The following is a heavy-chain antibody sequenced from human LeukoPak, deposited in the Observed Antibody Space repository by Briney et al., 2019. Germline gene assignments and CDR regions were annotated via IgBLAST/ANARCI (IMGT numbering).Heavy chain of an antibody. CDR2: IKSGGGT. CDR1: GFTFNTYV. V-gene: IGHV3-23*01. J-gene: IGHJ4*02. D-gene: IGHD6-19*01. Sequence: PGGSLRLSCAASGFTFNTYVMSWVRQTPGKGLQWVSSIKSGGGTDYADSVKGRFTISRDNSKNTLYLQMNSLRAEDTSIYYCTKVRPLPGSCWYGGDDYWGQGTLVTVSS. CDR3: TKVRPLPGSCWYGGDDY.